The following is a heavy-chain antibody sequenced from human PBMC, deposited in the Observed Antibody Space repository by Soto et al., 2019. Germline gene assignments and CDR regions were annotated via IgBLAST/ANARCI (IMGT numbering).Heavy chain of an antibody. V-gene: IGHV4-39*02. Sequence: PXETLSLTCTVSGVSISGSPYHWGWIRQPPGKGLEWIGSIGDDGRVYYNPSLTGRATLFVDTSKNRFSLNLNSVTAADTAVYYCAIPPTIAVDGPDYWGQGILVMVSS. CDR1: GVSISGSPYH. CDR2: IGDDGRV. D-gene: IGHD6-19*01. J-gene: IGHJ4*02. CDR3: AIPPTIAVDGPDY.